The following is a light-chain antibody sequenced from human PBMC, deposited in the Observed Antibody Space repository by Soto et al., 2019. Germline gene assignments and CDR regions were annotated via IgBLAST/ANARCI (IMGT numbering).Light chain of an antibody. Sequence: ETLLTQSPGTLSLSPGEGATLSCRASQSVSSSYIAWYQQRPGQTPSLLIYGASTRATGIPDRFSGSGSGTHFTLTISRLEPGDFAVYYCQHFGGTTFTFGQGTRLEIK. V-gene: IGKV3-20*01. J-gene: IGKJ5*01. CDR3: QHFGGTTFT. CDR2: GAS. CDR1: QSVSSSY.